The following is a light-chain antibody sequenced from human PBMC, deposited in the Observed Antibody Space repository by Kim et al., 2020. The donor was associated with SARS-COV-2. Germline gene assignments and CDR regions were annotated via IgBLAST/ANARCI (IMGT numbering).Light chain of an antibody. V-gene: IGLV3-19*01. J-gene: IGLJ2*01. CDR3: NSRDNNDNVL. Sequence: VVLGPKVRITEQGDSVRSYYTTGFQQKPGQAPIVVVYGKNNRHAGIQARFSGSSSGNTAALTITGTQAGDEADYYCNSRDNNDNVLFGGGTQLTVL. CDR2: GKN. CDR1: SVRSYY.